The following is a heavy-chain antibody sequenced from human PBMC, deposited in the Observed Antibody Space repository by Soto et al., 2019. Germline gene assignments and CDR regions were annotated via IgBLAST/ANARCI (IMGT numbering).Heavy chain of an antibody. Sequence: EVQLVESGGDLVQPGGSLRLSCAASGFTFSDYWMAWVRQAPGKGLEWVANIKQDGTEQYYVASMKGRFTISRDNAKNSLYVQMNSLRADDTAVYYCARVLSAAVDYWGQGTLVTVSS. CDR2: IKQDGTEQ. CDR3: ARVLSAAVDY. J-gene: IGHJ4*01. CDR1: GFTFSDYW. V-gene: IGHV3-7*01. D-gene: IGHD1-26*01.